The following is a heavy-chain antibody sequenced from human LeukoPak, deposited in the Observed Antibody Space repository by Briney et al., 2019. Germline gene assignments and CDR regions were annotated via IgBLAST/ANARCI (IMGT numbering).Heavy chain of an antibody. Sequence: PSETLSLTCTVSGGSISSSSYYWGWIRQPPGKGLEWIGSMHDGGSTYYNPSLKSRVTISVDTAKNQFSLKLSSVTAADTAVYFCCVCSSTSCYRYWGQGTLVTVSS. CDR3: CVCSSTSCYRY. V-gene: IGHV4-39*01. CDR1: GGSISSSSYY. CDR2: MHDGGST. J-gene: IGHJ4*02. D-gene: IGHD3-16*02.